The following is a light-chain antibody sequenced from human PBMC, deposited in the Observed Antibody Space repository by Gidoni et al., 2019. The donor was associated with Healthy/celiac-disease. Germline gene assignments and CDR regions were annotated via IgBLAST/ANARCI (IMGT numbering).Light chain of an antibody. Sequence: QSPLPQPASVSGSPGRSITISCTGTSSDVGGYNYVSWYQQHPGKAPKLMINDVSKRPSGVSNRFSGSKAGNTASLTISGLQAEDEADYYCSSYTSSSTRVFGGGTKLTVL. CDR3: SSYTSSSTRV. CDR2: DVS. V-gene: IGLV2-14*01. CDR1: SSDVGGYNY. J-gene: IGLJ2*01.